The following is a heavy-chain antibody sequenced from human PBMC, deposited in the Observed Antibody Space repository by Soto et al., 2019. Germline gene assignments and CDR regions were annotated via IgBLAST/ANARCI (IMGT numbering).Heavy chain of an antibody. Sequence: QVQLQESGPGLVKPSQTLSLTCTVSGGSISSGGYYWSWIRQHPGKGLEWIGYIYYSGSTYYNPSLNGRVTISVDTSKNQFSLKLSSVTAADTAVYYCARDPLGYCSGGSCYSAHTGGMDVWGQGTTVTVSS. CDR1: GGSISSGGYY. J-gene: IGHJ6*02. CDR2: IYYSGST. D-gene: IGHD2-15*01. V-gene: IGHV4-31*03. CDR3: ARDPLGYCSGGSCYSAHTGGMDV.